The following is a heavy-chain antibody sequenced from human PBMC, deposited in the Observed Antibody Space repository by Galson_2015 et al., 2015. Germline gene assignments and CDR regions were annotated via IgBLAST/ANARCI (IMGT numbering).Heavy chain of an antibody. J-gene: IGHJ4*02. CDR1: GFTFSSYA. V-gene: IGHV3-23*01. D-gene: IGHD3-10*01. CDR3: AKGDRYYYVSGYFFDY. Sequence: SLRLSCAASGFTFSSYAMSWVRQAPGKGLEWVSAISGSGGSTYYADSVKGRFTISRDNSKNTLYLQMNSLRAEDTAVYYCAKGDRYYYVSGYFFDYWGQGTLGTVSS. CDR2: ISGSGGST.